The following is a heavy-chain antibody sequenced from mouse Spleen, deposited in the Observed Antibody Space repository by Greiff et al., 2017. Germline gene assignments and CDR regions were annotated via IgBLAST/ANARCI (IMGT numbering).Heavy chain of an antibody. CDR1: GYSFTGYT. CDR3: AISYDYVLYAMDY. D-gene: IGHD2-4*01. V-gene: IGHV1-18*01. CDR2: INPYNGGT. Sequence: EVQLQESGPELVKPGASMKISCKASGYSFTGYTMNWVKQSHGKNLEWIGLINPYNGGTSYNQKFTGKATLTVDKSSSTAYMELLSLTSEDSAVYYCAISYDYVLYAMDYWGQGTSVTVSS. J-gene: IGHJ4*01.